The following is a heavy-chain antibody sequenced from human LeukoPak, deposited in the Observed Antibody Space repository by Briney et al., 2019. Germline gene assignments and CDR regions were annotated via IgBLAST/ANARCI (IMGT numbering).Heavy chain of an antibody. CDR2: ISASGGST. D-gene: IGHD3-22*01. CDR3: TKDDGYYDSSGSFLFDS. V-gene: IGHV3-23*01. Sequence: GRSLRLSCAASGFTFRSYAMSWVRQAPGKGLEWVSTISASGGSTGYADSVKGRFTISRDNSRNTLYLQMNSLRAEDTAVYYCTKDDGYYDSSGSFLFDSWGQGTLVPVSS. CDR1: GFTFRSYA. J-gene: IGHJ4*02.